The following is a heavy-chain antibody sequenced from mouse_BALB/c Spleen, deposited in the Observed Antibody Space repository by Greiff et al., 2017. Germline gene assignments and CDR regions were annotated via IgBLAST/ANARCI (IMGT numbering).Heavy chain of an antibody. Sequence: VQLQQSGPELVKPGASVKIPCKASGYTFTDYNMDWVKQSHGKSLEWIGDINPNNGGTIYNQKFKGKATLTVDKSSSTAYMELRSLTSEDTAVYYCARLTTVVDYYAMDYWGQGTSVTVSS. CDR2: INPNNGGT. D-gene: IGHD1-1*01. V-gene: IGHV1-18*01. CDR1: GYTFTDYN. CDR3: ARLTTVVDYYAMDY. J-gene: IGHJ4*01.